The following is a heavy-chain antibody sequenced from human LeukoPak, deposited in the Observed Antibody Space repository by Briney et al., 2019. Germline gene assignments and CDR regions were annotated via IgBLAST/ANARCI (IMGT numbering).Heavy chain of an antibody. Sequence: GGSLRLSRAASVFTFKTFVTHFVREAPGKGLEWVAVIRYDGNIQYYAYSVKCRFTISRDNFSNILNLQMNSLRAEDTAVYFCAKGYGENHFDSWGQGTLVTVSS. D-gene: IGHD3-16*01. J-gene: IGHJ4*02. CDR1: VFTFKTFV. CDR2: IRYDGNIQ. CDR3: AKGYGENHFDS. V-gene: IGHV3-30*02.